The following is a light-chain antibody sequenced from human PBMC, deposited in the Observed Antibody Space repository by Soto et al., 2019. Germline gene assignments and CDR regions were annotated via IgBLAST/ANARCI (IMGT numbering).Light chain of an antibody. V-gene: IGKV1-5*01. CDR2: DAS. J-gene: IGKJ1*01. Sequence: DIPMTQSPSSLSESVGDIVTITCRASQSISRYLNWYQQKPGKAPKLLIYDASTLESGVPSRFSGGGFGTDFTLTISSLQPDDFATYYCQQYSSYSTFGQGTKVDIK. CDR3: QQYSSYST. CDR1: QSISRY.